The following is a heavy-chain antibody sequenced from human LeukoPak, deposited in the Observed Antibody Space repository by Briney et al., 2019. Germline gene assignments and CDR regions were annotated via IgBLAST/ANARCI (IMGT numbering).Heavy chain of an antibody. Sequence: ASVKVSCKASGYTFTSYGISCVRQAPGQGLEWMGWISAYNGNTNYAQKLQGRVTMTTDTSTSTAYMELRSLRSDDTAVYYCARDSGRITMVRGDYWGQGTLVTVSS. CDR2: ISAYNGNT. CDR1: GYTFTSYG. V-gene: IGHV1-18*01. J-gene: IGHJ4*02. CDR3: ARDSGRITMVRGDY. D-gene: IGHD3-10*01.